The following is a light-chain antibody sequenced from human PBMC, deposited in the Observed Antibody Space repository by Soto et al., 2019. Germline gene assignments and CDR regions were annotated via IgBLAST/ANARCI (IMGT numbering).Light chain of an antibody. J-gene: IGLJ3*02. Sequence: QSALTQPASVSGSPGQSITISCTGTSSDVGGYNFVSWYQQHPGNAPKLIIYDVTSRPSGVSNRFSGSKSGNAASLTISGLQAEDEALYYCNSYTSSGAVVFDGGTKLTVL. CDR2: DVT. CDR1: SSDVGGYNF. CDR3: NSYTSSGAVV. V-gene: IGLV2-14*03.